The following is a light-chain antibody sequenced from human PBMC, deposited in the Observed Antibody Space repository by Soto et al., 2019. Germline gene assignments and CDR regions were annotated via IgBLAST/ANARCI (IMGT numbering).Light chain of an antibody. Sequence: QSALTQPASVSGSPGQSITISYTGTSSDVGGYNYVSWYQQHPGKAPKLMIYDVSNRPSGVSNRFSGSKSGNTASLTISGLQAEDEANYYCSSYRSSSVVFGGGTKLTVL. CDR2: DVS. V-gene: IGLV2-14*03. CDR3: SSYRSSSVV. CDR1: SSDVGGYNY. J-gene: IGLJ2*01.